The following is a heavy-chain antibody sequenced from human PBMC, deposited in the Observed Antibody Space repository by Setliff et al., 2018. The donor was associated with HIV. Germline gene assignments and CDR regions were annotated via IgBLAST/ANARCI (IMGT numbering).Heavy chain of an antibody. J-gene: IGHJ4*02. D-gene: IGHD3-22*01. Sequence: ASVKVSCKASGYTFTGYYMHWVRQAPGQGLEWMGWINPNSGGTNYAQKFQGRVTMTRDTSISTAYMELSRLISDDTAVYYCARDPPYDSSGYYLGLDYYFDYWGQGTLVTVSS. CDR2: INPNSGGT. CDR1: GYTFTGYY. CDR3: ARDPPYDSSGYYLGLDYYFDY. V-gene: IGHV1-2*02.